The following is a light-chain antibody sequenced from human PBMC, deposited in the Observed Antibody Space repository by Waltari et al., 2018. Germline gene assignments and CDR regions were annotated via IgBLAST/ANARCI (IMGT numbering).Light chain of an antibody. CDR1: RSVDIY. CDR2: DAI. J-gene: IGKJ5*01. CDR3: QQRQHWPPIT. V-gene: IGKV3-11*01. Sequence: ALTQSPATLSLSPGERATLSCRASRSVDIYLAWYQHKPGQAPRLLIYDAINRATGIPARFSGSGSGTDFTLTISSLEPEDFGVYYCQQRQHWPPITFGQGTRLEIK.